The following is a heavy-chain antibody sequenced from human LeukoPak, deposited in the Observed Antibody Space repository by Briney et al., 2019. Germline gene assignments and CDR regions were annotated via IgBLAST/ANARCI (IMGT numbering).Heavy chain of an antibody. CDR2: IYYSGST. Sequence: SETLSLTCTVSGGSISSGDYYWSWIRQPPGKGLEWIGYIYYSGSTYYNPSLKSRVTISVDRSKNQFSLKLSSVTAADTAVYYCARDSSGYSYFDYWGQGTLVTVSS. V-gene: IGHV4-30-4*08. D-gene: IGHD3-22*01. CDR1: GGSISSGDYY. CDR3: ARDSSGYSYFDY. J-gene: IGHJ4*02.